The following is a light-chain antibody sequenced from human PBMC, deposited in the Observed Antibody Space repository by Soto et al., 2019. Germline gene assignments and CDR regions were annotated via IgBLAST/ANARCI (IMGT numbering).Light chain of an antibody. Sequence: QSALTQPASVSGSPGQSITIPCTGTSSDVGSYNLVSWYQQHPGKAPKLMIYEGSKRPSGISNRFSGSKAGNTASLTISGLQAGDEADYYCQAYDYSLTASVFGGGTKLTVL. J-gene: IGLJ3*02. CDR3: QAYDYSLTASV. V-gene: IGLV2-23*01. CDR1: SSDVGSYNL. CDR2: EGS.